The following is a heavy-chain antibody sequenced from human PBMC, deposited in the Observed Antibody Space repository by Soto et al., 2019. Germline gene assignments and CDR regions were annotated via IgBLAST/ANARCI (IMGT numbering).Heavy chain of an antibody. Sequence: SETLSLTCAVSGGSISGGGYSWSWIRQPPGKGLEWIGYIYHSGSTYYSPSLKSRVTISVDRSKNQFSLKLSSVTAADTAVYYCARNVRGVPYFDYWGQGTLVTVSS. V-gene: IGHV4-30-2*01. CDR1: GGSISGGGYS. D-gene: IGHD3-10*01. CDR3: ARNVRGVPYFDY. CDR2: IYHSGST. J-gene: IGHJ4*02.